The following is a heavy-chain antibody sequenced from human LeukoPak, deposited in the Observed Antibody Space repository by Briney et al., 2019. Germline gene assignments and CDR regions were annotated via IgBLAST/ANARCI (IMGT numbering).Heavy chain of an antibody. Sequence: GGSLRLSCAASGFTFSSYAMSWVRQAPGKGLEWVSAISGSGGSTYYADSVKGRFTISRDNSKNTLYLQMNSLRAEDTAIYYCARPGRRTTSGYWGQGTLVTVSS. CDR1: GFTFSSYA. V-gene: IGHV3-23*01. CDR3: ARPGRRTTSGY. J-gene: IGHJ4*02. D-gene: IGHD1-7*01. CDR2: ISGSGGST.